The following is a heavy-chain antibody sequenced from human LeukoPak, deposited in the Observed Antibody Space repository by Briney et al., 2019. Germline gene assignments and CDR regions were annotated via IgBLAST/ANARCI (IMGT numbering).Heavy chain of an antibody. CDR1: GGSISSYY. J-gene: IGHJ6*03. CDR3: ARGYSYYYMDV. Sequence: PSETLSLTCTVSGGSISSYYWSWIRQPPGKGLEWIAYIYYSGSTNSNPPLKSRVTISVDTSKNQFSLKLGSVTAADTAVYYCARGYSYYYMDVWGKGTTVTVSS. CDR2: IYYSGST. V-gene: IGHV4-59*01. D-gene: IGHD5-18*01.